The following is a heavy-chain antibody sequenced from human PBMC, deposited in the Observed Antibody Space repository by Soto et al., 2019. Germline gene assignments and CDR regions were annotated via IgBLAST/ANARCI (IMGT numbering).Heavy chain of an antibody. V-gene: IGHV3-33*01. CDR1: GFTFSSYG. J-gene: IGHJ4*02. CDR3: ARDPVYSGYDIFDY. CDR2: IWYDGSNK. D-gene: IGHD5-12*01. Sequence: GGSLRLSCAASGFTFSSYGMHWVRQAPGKGLEWVAVIWYDGSNKYYADSVKGRFTISRDNSKNTLYLQMNSLRAEDTAVYYCARDPVYSGYDIFDYWGQGTLVTVSS.